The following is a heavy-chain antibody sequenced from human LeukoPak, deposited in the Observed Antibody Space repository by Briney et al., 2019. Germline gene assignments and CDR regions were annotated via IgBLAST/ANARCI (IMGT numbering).Heavy chain of an antibody. CDR1: GGSISSYY. D-gene: IGHD3/OR15-3a*01. J-gene: IGHJ6*03. CDR2: IYYSGST. V-gene: IGHV4-59*01. CDR3: ARDLWRRWGIFGRHYYYYYMDV. Sequence: PSETLSLTCTVSGGSISSYYWSWIRQPPGKGLEWIGYIYYSGSTNYNPSLKSRVTISVDTSKNQFSLKLSSVTAADTAVYYCARDLWRRWGIFGRHYYYYYMDVWGKGTTVTVSS.